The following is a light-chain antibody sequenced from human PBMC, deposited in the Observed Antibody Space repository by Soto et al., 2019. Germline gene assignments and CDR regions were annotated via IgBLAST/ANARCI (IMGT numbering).Light chain of an antibody. CDR2: DVS. Sequence: QSALTQPASVSGSPGQSITISCTGTSSDVCGYNCVSWYQHHPGKAPKLMIFDVSNRPSGVSNRFSGSKSGNTASLTISGLQPEDEADYYCSSYTTSNTRQIVFGTGTKVTV. CDR3: SSYTTSNTRQIV. CDR1: SSDVCGYNC. J-gene: IGLJ1*01. V-gene: IGLV2-14*03.